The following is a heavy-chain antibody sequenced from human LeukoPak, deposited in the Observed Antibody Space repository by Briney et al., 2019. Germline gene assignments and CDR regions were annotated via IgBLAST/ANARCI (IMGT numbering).Heavy chain of an antibody. CDR3: ARASGYCSGGSCPRIDY. J-gene: IGHJ4*02. CDR1: GYTFTGYY. Sequence: ASVKVSCKASGYTFTGYYMHWVRQAPGQGLEWMGWINPNSGGTNYAQKFQGRVTMTRDTSISTAYMELSRLRSDDTAVYYCARASGYCSGGSCPRIDYWGQGTLVTVSS. V-gene: IGHV1-2*02. CDR2: INPNSGGT. D-gene: IGHD2-15*01.